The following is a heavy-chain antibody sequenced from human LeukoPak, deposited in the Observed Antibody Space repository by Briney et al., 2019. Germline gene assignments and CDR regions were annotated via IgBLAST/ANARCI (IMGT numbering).Heavy chain of an antibody. J-gene: IGHJ4*02. CDR2: INPNSGGT. V-gene: IGHV1-2*02. Sequence: ASVKVSCKASGYTFTGYYMHWVRQAPGQGLGWMGWINPNSGGTNYAQKFQGRVTMTRDTSISTAYMELSRLRSDDTAVYYCAREVVTMVRGVSGPFDYWGQGTLVTVSS. D-gene: IGHD3-10*01. CDR3: AREVVTMVRGVSGPFDY. CDR1: GYTFTGYY.